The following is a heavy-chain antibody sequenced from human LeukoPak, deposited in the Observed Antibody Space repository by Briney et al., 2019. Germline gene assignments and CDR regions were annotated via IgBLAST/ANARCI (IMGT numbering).Heavy chain of an antibody. Sequence: ASVKVSCKASGYTFTGYYMHWVRQAPGQGLEWMGWINPNSGGTNYAQKFQGWVTMTRDTSISTVYMELSRLRSDDTAVYYCARGRTYYDFWSGSPNFGYWGQGTLVTVSS. CDR2: INPNSGGT. CDR1: GYTFTGYY. D-gene: IGHD3-3*01. J-gene: IGHJ4*02. V-gene: IGHV1-2*04. CDR3: ARGRTYYDFWSGSPNFGY.